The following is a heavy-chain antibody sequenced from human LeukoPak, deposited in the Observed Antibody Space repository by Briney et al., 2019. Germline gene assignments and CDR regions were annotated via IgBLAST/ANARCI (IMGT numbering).Heavy chain of an antibody. CDR3: ARGYSSSWYDAFDI. V-gene: IGHV1-2*06. CDR2: INTNSGGT. CDR1: GYTFTGYY. J-gene: IGHJ3*02. D-gene: IGHD6-13*01. Sequence: GASVKVSCKASGYTFTGYYMHWVRQAPGQGLEWMGRINTNSGGTNYAQKFQGRVTMTRDTSFSTAYMELSRLRSDDTAVYYCARGYSSSWYDAFDIWGQGTMVTVSS.